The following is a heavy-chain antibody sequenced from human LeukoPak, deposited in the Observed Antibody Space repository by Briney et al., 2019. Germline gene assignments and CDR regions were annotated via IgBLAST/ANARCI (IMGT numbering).Heavy chain of an antibody. Sequence: SETLSLTCTVSGGSISSYYWSWIRQPPGKGLEWIGYIYYSGSTNYNPSLKSRVTISVDTPQNQFSLRLSSVTAADTAVYYCTRNNWFDPWGQGTLVTVSS. V-gene: IGHV4-59*12. CDR3: TRNNWFDP. CDR1: GGSISSYY. CDR2: IYYSGST. J-gene: IGHJ5*02.